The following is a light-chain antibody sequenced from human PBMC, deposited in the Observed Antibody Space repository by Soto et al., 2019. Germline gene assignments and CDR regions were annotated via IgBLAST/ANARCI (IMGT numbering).Light chain of an antibody. CDR3: QQYGSSPTWT. V-gene: IGKV3-20*01. J-gene: IGKJ1*01. Sequence: EIALTPSPRTVSLSPGEGATLSCRASQSVSANFLSWYQQKPVQAPRLLIYGASTRATGIPDRFSGSGSGTDVTLTISRLEPEDSAVYYCQQYGSSPTWTFGQGTKVDIK. CDR1: QSVSANF. CDR2: GAS.